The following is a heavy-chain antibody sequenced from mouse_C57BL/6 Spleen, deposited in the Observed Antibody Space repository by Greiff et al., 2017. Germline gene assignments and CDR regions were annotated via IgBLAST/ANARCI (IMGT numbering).Heavy chain of an antibody. D-gene: IGHD2-12*01. J-gene: IGHJ3*01. CDR3: ARKVYEEVAY. CDR2: ISDGGSYT. Sequence: EVKLMESGGGLVKPGGSLKLSCAASGFTFSSYAMSWVRQTPEKRLEWVATISDGGSYTYYPDNVKGRFTISRDNAKNNLYLQMSHLKAEDTAMYYCARKVYEEVAYWGQGTLVTVSA. V-gene: IGHV5-4*03. CDR1: GFTFSSYA.